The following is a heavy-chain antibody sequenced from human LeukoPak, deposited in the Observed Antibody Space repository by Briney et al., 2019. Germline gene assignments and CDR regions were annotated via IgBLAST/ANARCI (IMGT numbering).Heavy chain of an antibody. Sequence: GSSVKVSCKASGGTFSSYAISWVRQAPGQGLEWMGWISAYNGNTNYAQKLQGRVTMTTDTSTSTAYMELRSLRSDDTAVYYCARGPYYYGSGSLRFDYWGQGTLVTVSS. CDR3: ARGPYYYGSGSLRFDY. J-gene: IGHJ4*02. CDR1: GGTFSSYA. V-gene: IGHV1-18*01. CDR2: ISAYNGNT. D-gene: IGHD3-10*01.